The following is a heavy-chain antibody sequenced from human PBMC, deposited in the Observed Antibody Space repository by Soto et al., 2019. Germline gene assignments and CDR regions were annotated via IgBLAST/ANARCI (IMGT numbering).Heavy chain of an antibody. CDR2: IIPILGIA. V-gene: IGHV1-69*02. Sequence: GASVKVSCKASGGTFSSYTISWARQAPGQGLEWMGRIIPILGIANYAQKFQGRVTITADKSTSTAYMELSSLRSEDTAVYYCARGRGIVATINYYYMDVWGKGTTVTVSS. J-gene: IGHJ6*03. CDR3: ARGRGIVATINYYYMDV. D-gene: IGHD5-12*01. CDR1: GGTFSSYT.